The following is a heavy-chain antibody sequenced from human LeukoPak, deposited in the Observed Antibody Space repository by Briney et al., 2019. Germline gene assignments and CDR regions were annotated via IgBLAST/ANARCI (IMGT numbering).Heavy chain of an antibody. V-gene: IGHV3-21*01. Sequence: KSGGSLRLSCAASGFTFSIYTMNWVRQAPGKGLEWVSSISTSSHYIYYADSVKGRVTISRDNAKSSLYLQLDILTAEDTDVYYCARDQCSTTTCPLDYWGQGTLVTVAS. J-gene: IGHJ4*02. CDR3: ARDQCSTTTCPLDY. CDR1: GFTFSIYT. D-gene: IGHD2-2*01. CDR2: ISTSSHYI.